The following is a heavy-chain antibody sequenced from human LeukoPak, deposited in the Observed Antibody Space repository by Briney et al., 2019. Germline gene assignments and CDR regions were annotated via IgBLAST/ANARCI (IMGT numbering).Heavy chain of an antibody. Sequence: GGSLRLSCAASGFTFSSYAMHWVRQAPGKGLEWVAVISYDGSNKYYADSVKGRFTISRDNSKNTLYLQMNSLRAEDTAVYYCARGRRAAYDILTGYYGMDVWGQGTTVTVSS. D-gene: IGHD3-9*01. CDR1: GFTFSSYA. J-gene: IGHJ6*02. CDR3: ARGRRAAYDILTGYYGMDV. V-gene: IGHV3-30-3*01. CDR2: ISYDGSNK.